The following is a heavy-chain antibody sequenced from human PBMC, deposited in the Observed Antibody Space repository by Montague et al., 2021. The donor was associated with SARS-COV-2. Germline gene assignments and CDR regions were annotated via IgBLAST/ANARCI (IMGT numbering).Heavy chain of an antibody. D-gene: IGHD3-10*01. Sequence: SETLSLTCTVSGDSIKNYFWIWIRQPPGKGPEWIGYIYYYGNTPXXSSXRGRATISIDTSRNLFSLHLRSVTTADTAVYFCAKEFGSGSINPTYWGQGVLVTVSS. J-gene: IGHJ4*02. CDR2: IYYYGNT. CDR1: GDSIKNYF. CDR3: AKEFGSGSINPTY. V-gene: IGHV4-59*01.